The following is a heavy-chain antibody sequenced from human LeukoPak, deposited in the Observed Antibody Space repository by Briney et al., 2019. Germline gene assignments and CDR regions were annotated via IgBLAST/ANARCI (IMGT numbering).Heavy chain of an antibody. CDR2: IYYSGST. D-gene: IGHD6-13*01. Sequence: SSEPLSLTCAVYGGSFSGYYWCWIRQPPGRGLEWVWYIYYSGSTNYNPSLKSRVTISVDTSKNQFSLKLGSVTAADTAVYYCSRVYYSSSYDYWYFDLWGRGTLVTVSS. CDR3: SRVYYSSSYDYWYFDL. V-gene: IGHV4-59*01. CDR1: GGSFSGYY. J-gene: IGHJ2*01.